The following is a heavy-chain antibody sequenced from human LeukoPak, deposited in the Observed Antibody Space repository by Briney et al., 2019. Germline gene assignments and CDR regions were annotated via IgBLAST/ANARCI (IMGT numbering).Heavy chain of an antibody. J-gene: IGHJ4*02. CDR3: ARSSWPQYYFDY. V-gene: IGHV1-69*13. D-gene: IGHD5-12*01. Sequence: SVKVSCKASGGTFSSYAISWVRQAPGQGLEWMGGIIPIFGTANYAQKFQGRVTITADESTSTAYMELSSLRSEDTAVYYCARSSWPQYYFDYWGQGTLVTVSS. CDR2: IIPIFGTA. CDR1: GGTFSSYA.